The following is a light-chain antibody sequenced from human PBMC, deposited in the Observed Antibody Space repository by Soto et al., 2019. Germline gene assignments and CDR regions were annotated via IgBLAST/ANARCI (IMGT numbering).Light chain of an antibody. V-gene: IGLV2-14*01. CDR2: EVS. J-gene: IGLJ1*01. CDR1: SSDVGGYNY. CDR3: SSYTSSSLYV. Sequence: QSVLTQPASVSGSPGQSITISCTPTSSDVGGYNYVSWYQQHPGKAPKLMIYEVSNRPSGVSNRFSGSKSGNTASLTISGLQAEDEADYYCSSYTSSSLYVFGTGTKVTVL.